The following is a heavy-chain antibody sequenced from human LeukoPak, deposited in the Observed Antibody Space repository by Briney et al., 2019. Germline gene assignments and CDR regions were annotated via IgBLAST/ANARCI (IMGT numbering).Heavy chain of an antibody. CDR3: ARGDAFSGDH. Sequence: QTGGSLRLSCVASGFTFVNFWMSWVRHSPGRGLEWVANIHPEGDEKYQVESVMGRFTISRDNAESSLFLQMNGLRAEDTAVYYCARGDAFSGDHWGQGTLVTVSS. CDR2: IHPEGDEK. CDR1: GFTFVNFW. V-gene: IGHV3-7*04. J-gene: IGHJ4*02.